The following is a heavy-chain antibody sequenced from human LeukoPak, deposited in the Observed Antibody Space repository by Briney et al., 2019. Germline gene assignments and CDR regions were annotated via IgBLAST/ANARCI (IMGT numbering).Heavy chain of an antibody. J-gene: IGHJ3*02. V-gene: IGHV3-74*01. D-gene: IGHD3-9*01. CDR3: AKGSSYYDILTGYYMTAFDI. Sequence: GGSLRLSCAASGITFSSYWMHWVRQAPGKGLVWVSRINSDGSSTSYADSVKGRFTISRDNAKNTLYLQMNSLRAEDTAVYYCAKGSSYYDILTGYYMTAFDIWGQGTMVTVSS. CDR1: GITFSSYW. CDR2: INSDGSST.